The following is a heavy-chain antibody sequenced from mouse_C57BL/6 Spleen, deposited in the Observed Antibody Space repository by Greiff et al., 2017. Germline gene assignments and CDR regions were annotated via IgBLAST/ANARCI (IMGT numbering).Heavy chain of an antibody. D-gene: IGHD2-1*01. J-gene: IGHJ4*01. Sequence: VMLVESGPGLVAPSQSLSITCTVSGFSLTSSGVSWVRQPPGKGLEWLGVIWGDGSTNYPSALISRLSISNDNSKSQVFLKLNSLQTDDTATYYCAKPGGNYEGAMDYWGQGTSVTVSS. CDR2: IWGDGST. CDR3: AKPGGNYEGAMDY. V-gene: IGHV2-3*01. CDR1: GFSLTSSG.